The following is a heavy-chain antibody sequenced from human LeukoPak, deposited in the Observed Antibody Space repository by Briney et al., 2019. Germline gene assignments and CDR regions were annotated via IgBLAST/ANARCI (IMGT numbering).Heavy chain of an antibody. D-gene: IGHD3-22*01. J-gene: IGHJ3*02. V-gene: IGHV4-34*01. CDR2: INHSGST. Sequence: PSETLSLTCAVYGGSFSGYYWSWIRQPPGKGLEWIGEINHSGSTNYNPSLKSRVTISVDTSKNQFSLKLSSVTAADTAVYYCARGLQWLSGAFDIWGQGTMVTVSS. CDR3: ARGLQWLSGAFDI. CDR1: GGSFSGYY.